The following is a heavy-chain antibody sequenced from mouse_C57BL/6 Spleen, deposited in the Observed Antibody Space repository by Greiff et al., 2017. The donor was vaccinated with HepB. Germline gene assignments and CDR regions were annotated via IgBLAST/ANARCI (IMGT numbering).Heavy chain of an antibody. CDR2: ILPGSGST. D-gene: IGHD2-3*01. CDR1: GYTFTGYW. V-gene: IGHV1-9*01. J-gene: IGHJ4*01. CDR3: ARRGYDGYYPYAMDY. Sequence: QVQLKQSGAELMKPGASVKLSCKATGYTFTGYWIEWVKQRPGHGLEWIGEILPGSGSTNYNEKFKGKATFTADTSSNTAYMQLSSLTTEASAIYYWARRGYDGYYPYAMDYWGQGTSVTVSA.